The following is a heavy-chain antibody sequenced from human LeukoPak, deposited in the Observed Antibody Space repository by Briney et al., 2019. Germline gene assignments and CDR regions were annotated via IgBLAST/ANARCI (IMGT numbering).Heavy chain of an antibody. CDR2: INSAGTST. J-gene: IGHJ4*02. D-gene: IGHD5-18*01. Sequence: GGALRLSCAASRFHFRNYEMNWVRQSPGKGLEWIPSINSAGTSTFYAASVRGRFSISRDNGKHSLHLQMHSLRADDTGIYYCATSSSLSWIQPFTPRSSETFDFWGQETRVPVST. CDR3: ATSSSLSWIQPFTPRSSETFDF. V-gene: IGHV3-48*03. CDR1: RFHFRNYE.